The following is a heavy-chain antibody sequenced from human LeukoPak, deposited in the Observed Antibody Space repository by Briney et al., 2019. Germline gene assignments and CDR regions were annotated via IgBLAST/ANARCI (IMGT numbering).Heavy chain of an antibody. J-gene: IGHJ6*02. D-gene: IGHD6-13*01. CDR2: IYSGGST. V-gene: IGHV3-66*01. CDR3: ARAYSYSSSWYWYGMDV. Sequence: GGSLRLSCAASGFTVSSNYMSWVRQAPGKGLEWVSVIYSGGSTYYADSVKGRFTISRDNSKNTLYLQMNSLRAEDTAVYYCARAYSYSSSWYWYGMDVWGQGTTVTVSS. CDR1: GFTVSSNY.